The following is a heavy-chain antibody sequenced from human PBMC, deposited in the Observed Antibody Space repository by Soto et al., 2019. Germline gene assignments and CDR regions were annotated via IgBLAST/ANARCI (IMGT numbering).Heavy chain of an antibody. Sequence: PSDTLSLTCAVSGGSLSSSSYYWGWIRQPPGQGLEWIATIYYGGTTYYKPSLKSRVTISVDMSKNQFSLRLNSVTAADTAVYFCARGYDILTGYYGHFDYWGQGTPVTLSS. CDR1: GGSLSSSSYY. D-gene: IGHD3-9*01. CDR2: IYYGGTT. V-gene: IGHV4-39*01. CDR3: ARGYDILTGYYGHFDY. J-gene: IGHJ4*02.